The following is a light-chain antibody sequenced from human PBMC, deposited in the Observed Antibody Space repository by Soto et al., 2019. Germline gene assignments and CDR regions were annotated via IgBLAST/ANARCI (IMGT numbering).Light chain of an antibody. CDR3: QQYDNLPLT. Sequence: DIQLTQSPSSLSASVGDRVTITCQASQAIITYLNWFQQRPRKAPKLLIYDASHLETGVPSRFSGSGSGTAFTLTISSLQPEDVGTYYCQQYDNLPLTFGGGTKVEV. J-gene: IGKJ4*01. V-gene: IGKV1-33*01. CDR2: DAS. CDR1: QAIITY.